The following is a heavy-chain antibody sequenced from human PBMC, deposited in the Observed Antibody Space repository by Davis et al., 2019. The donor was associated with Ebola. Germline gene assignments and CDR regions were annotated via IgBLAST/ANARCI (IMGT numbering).Heavy chain of an antibody. CDR3: AKETGVSGSTYESFFDF. CDR2: ISAVGYNT. Sequence: SLKLSCAASGITFSDYAMSWVRQAPGKGPEWVSGISAVGYNTYHADSVRGRFTISRDNSKHTLYLQMTSLRTEDTALYYCAKETGVSGSTYESFFDFWGQGTLVTVSS. D-gene: IGHD1-26*01. J-gene: IGHJ4*02. V-gene: IGHV3-23*01. CDR1: GITFSDYA.